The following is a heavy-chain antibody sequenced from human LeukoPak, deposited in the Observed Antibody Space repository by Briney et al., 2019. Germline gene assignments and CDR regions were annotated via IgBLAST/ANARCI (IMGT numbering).Heavy chain of an antibody. CDR3: ARDTVGVTDY. D-gene: IGHD1-26*01. J-gene: IGHJ4*02. CDR2: IKPDGSEK. V-gene: IGHV3-7*01. Sequence: GGSLRLSCAVSGFTFSSSWMSWVRQAPGKGLEWVTNIKPDGSEKYYVDSVKGRFTISRDNAKNSLFLQMNSLRAEDTALYYCARDTVGVTDYWGQGTLVTVSS. CDR1: GFTFSSSW.